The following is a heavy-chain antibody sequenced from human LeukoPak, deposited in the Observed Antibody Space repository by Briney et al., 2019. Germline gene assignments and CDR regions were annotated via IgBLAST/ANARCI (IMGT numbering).Heavy chain of an antibody. D-gene: IGHD6-13*01. CDR2: IYYSGST. V-gene: IGHV4-59*01. Sequence: PSETLSLTCTVSGGSISSYYWSWIRQPPGKGLEWIGYIYYSGSTNYNPSLKSRVTISVDTSKNQFSLRLRSVTAADTAVYYCARVTGYMVEDYFDSWGQGTLVTVSS. CDR3: ARVTGYMVEDYFDS. CDR1: GGSISSYY. J-gene: IGHJ4*02.